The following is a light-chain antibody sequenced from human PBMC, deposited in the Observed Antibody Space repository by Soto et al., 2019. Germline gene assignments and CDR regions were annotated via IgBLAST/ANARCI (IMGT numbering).Light chain of an antibody. J-gene: IGLJ3*02. CDR3: HSYDSSAHWV. Sequence: NFMLTQPHSVSESPEQTVTISCTRSGGSIANNYVQWYQQRPGSAPTTVIYQDNERPSGVPDRFSGSIDTSSNSASLTISGLRTEDEADYYCHSYDSSAHWVFGGGTKLTVL. V-gene: IGLV6-57*04. CDR1: GGSIANNY. CDR2: QDN.